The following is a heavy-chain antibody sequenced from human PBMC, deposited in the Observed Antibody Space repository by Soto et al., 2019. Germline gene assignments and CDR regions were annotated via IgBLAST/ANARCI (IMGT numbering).Heavy chain of an antibody. CDR1: GFTFSTYA. D-gene: IGHD5-18*01. CDR3: ARGSYGYYFDY. CDR2: ISSSGGST. V-gene: IGHV3-23*01. Sequence: GGSLRLSCAASGFTFSTYAMSWVRQAPGKGLEWVSAISSSGGSTYYIDSVKARFTIIRDNSKSTLYLQMNSLRAEDTAVYYCARGSYGYYFDYWGQGTPVTVSS. J-gene: IGHJ4*02.